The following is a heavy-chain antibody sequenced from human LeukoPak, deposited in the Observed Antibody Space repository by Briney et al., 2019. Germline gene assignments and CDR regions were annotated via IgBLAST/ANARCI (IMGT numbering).Heavy chain of an antibody. V-gene: IGHV3-21*01. D-gene: IGHD4-17*01. CDR3: ARDGDYGDSHVHWYFDL. Sequence: GGSLRLSCAASGFSLNDDSMNWVRQAPGKGLEWVSFISSTGSYIYYADSVKGRFTISRDNAKNSLYLQMNSLRAEDTAVYYCARDGDYGDSHVHWYFDLWGRGSLVTVSS. CDR1: GFSLNDDS. CDR2: ISSTGSYI. J-gene: IGHJ2*01.